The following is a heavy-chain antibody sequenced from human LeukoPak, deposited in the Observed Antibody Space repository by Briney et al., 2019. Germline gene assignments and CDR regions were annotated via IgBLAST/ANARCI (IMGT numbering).Heavy chain of an antibody. Sequence: GGSLRLSCAASGFTFSSYAMHWVRQAPGKGLEWVAVISYDGSNKYYADSVKGRFTISRDNSKNTLYLQMNSLRAEDTAVYYCAKVRANDGDYDAPFDYWGQGTLVTVSS. CDR1: GFTFSSYA. CDR2: ISYDGSNK. CDR3: AKVRANDGDYDAPFDY. J-gene: IGHJ4*02. V-gene: IGHV3-30-3*01. D-gene: IGHD4-17*01.